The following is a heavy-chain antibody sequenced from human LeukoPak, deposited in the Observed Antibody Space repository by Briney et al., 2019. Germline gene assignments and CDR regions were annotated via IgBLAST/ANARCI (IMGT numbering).Heavy chain of an antibody. CDR1: GGSISNSSYY. J-gene: IGHJ2*01. CDR3: ARQFPAGPSTFNWYFDL. V-gene: IGHV4-39*01. CDR2: IFYSGTT. Sequence: SETLSLTCSVSGGSISNSSYYWGWIRQPPGKGLEWIATIFYSGTTYYHPSLRSRVTVSADTSKDQFSFTLSSVTAADTAVYYCARQFPAGPSTFNWYFDLWGRGALVTVSS.